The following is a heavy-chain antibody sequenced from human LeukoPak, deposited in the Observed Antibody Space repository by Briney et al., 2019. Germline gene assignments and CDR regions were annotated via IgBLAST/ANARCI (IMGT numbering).Heavy chain of an antibody. CDR1: GGSISSYY. J-gene: IGHJ3*02. D-gene: IGHD6-6*01. V-gene: IGHV4-59*01. CDR3: ARSASSRSRSAFDI. CDR2: IYYTGNT. Sequence: PSETLSLTGTGSGGSISSYYWIWIRQPPGKGREGIGYIYYTGNTNYNPSLKSRITISVDPSNNQFSLQLSSVTAADTAFYYCARSASSRSRSAFDIWGQGTMVAVSS.